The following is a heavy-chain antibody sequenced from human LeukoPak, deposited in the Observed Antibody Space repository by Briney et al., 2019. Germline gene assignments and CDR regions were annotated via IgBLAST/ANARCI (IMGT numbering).Heavy chain of an antibody. CDR2: IRTKANSYAT. CDR1: GFTFSGSA. D-gene: IGHD5-24*01. CDR3: TTTSERDAVDI. V-gene: IGHV3-73*01. J-gene: IGHJ3*02. Sequence: GGSLKLSCAASGFTFSGSAMHWVRQASGEGLEWVGRIRTKANSYATVYAASVKGRFTISRDDSKNTAYLQMNSLKTEDTAVYYCTTTSERDAVDIWGQGTMVTVSS.